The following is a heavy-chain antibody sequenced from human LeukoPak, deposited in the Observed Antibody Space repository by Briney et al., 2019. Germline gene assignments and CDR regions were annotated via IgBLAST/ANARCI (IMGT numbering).Heavy chain of an antibody. Sequence: SETLSLTCTVSGGSISSSSYYWGWIRQPPGKGLEWIGSIYYSGSTYYNPSLESRVTISVDTSKNQFSLKLSSVTAADTAVYYCARVSYQEGVDYWGQGTLVTVSS. CDR3: ARVSYQEGVDY. CDR1: GGSISSSSYY. CDR2: IYYSGST. D-gene: IGHD2-2*01. V-gene: IGHV4-39*07. J-gene: IGHJ4*02.